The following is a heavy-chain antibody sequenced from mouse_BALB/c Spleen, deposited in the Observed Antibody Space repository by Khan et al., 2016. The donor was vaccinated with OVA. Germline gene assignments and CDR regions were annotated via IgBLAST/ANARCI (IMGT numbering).Heavy chain of an antibody. Sequence: EVQLKQSGPELVRPGASVKISCTASGYSFTGYFMNWVMQSHGKSLEWIGRIHPHIGETFYNQRFKDKATLTVDESSSTAHMELRSLASEDSAVYDCTRIYRSDFDYWGQGTTLTVSS. V-gene: IGHV1-20*02. CDR1: GYSFTGYF. D-gene: IGHD1-1*01. CDR3: TRIYRSDFDY. CDR2: IHPHIGET. J-gene: IGHJ2*01.